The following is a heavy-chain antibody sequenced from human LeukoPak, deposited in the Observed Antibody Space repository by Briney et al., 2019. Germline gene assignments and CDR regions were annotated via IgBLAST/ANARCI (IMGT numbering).Heavy chain of an antibody. CDR3: ARDSTPPYYYDGSGYPY. CDR1: GYTFTSYY. D-gene: IGHD3-22*01. J-gene: IGHJ4*02. Sequence: ASVKVSCTASGYTFTSYYMHWVRQAPGQGLEWMGIINPSGGSTSYAQKFQGRVTMTRDMSTSTVYMELSSLRSEDTAVYYCARDSTPPYYYDGSGYPYWGQGTLVTVSS. CDR2: INPSGGST. V-gene: IGHV1-46*01.